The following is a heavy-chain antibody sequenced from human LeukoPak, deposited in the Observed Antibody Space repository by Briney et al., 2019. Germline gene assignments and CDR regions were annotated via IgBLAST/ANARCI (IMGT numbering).Heavy chain of an antibody. V-gene: IGHV1-2*02. Sequence: ASVKVSCKASGYTFTGCYMHWVRQAPGQGLEWMGWINPNSGGTNYAQKFRGRVTMTRDTSISTAYMELSRLRSDDTAVYYCASLGVVTPRYGMDVWGQGTTVTVSS. CDR1: GYTFTGCY. CDR3: ASLGVVTPRYGMDV. J-gene: IGHJ6*02. D-gene: IGHD4-23*01. CDR2: INPNSGGT.